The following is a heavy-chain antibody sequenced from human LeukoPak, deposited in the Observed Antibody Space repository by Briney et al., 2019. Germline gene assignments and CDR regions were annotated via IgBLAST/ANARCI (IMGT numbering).Heavy chain of an antibody. V-gene: IGHV1-18*01. CDR1: GYTFTSYG. Sequence: GASVKVSCKASGYTFTSYGISWVRQAAGQGLEWMGWINAYNGNTNYAQKLQGRVTMTRDTATSTVYMELSSLRSEDTAVYYCARGGKTAFFEWLNWFDPWGQGTLVTVSS. CDR2: INAYNGNT. D-gene: IGHD3-3*02. CDR3: ARGGKTAFFEWLNWFDP. J-gene: IGHJ5*02.